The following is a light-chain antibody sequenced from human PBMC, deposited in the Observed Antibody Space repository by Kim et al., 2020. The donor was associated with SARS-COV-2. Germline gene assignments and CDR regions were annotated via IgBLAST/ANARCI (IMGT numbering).Light chain of an antibody. CDR2: AAS. J-gene: IGKJ1*01. CDR1: QGISNY. Sequence: ASVGARGTITCRASQGISNYLAWYQQKPGKVPKLLIYAASALRSGVPSRFSGSGSGTDFTLTITSLQPEDVAVYYCQQCKGAPWTFGHGTKVDIK. CDR3: QQCKGAPWT. V-gene: IGKV1-27*01.